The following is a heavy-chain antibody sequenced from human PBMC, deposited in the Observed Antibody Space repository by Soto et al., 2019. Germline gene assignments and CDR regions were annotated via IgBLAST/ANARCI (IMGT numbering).Heavy chain of an antibody. CDR2: IYYSGST. CDR3: ARDVVRCVVAARAYGMDV. J-gene: IGHJ6*02. CDR1: DGYIISGGYC. D-gene: IGHD2-15*01. Sequence: PSETLSLTCTVADGYIISGGYCWSWIRQPPGKGLEWIVYIYYSGSTYYNPSLKSRVTISVDTSKNQFSLKLSSVTAADTAVYYCARDVVRCVVAARAYGMDVWGQGPTVPVSS. V-gene: IGHV4-30-4*08.